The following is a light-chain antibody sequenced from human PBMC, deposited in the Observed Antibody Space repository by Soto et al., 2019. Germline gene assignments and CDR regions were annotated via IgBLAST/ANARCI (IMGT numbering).Light chain of an antibody. CDR1: SSDVGGYNY. V-gene: IGLV2-14*01. CDR3: SSYTRNSTLV. CDR2: EVS. Sequence: QSALTQPASVSGSHGQSITISCTGTSSDVGGYNYVSWYQQHPGKAPKLMIYEVSNRPSGVSNRFSGSKSGNTASLTISGLQAEDEADYYCSSYTRNSTLVFGGGTKVTVL. J-gene: IGLJ2*01.